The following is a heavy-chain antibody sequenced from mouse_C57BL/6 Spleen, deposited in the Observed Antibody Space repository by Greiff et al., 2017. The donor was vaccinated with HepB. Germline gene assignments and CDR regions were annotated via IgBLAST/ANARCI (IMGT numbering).Heavy chain of an antibody. CDR2: IDPEDGEN. CDR1: GFNIKDYY. J-gene: IGHJ2*01. CDR3: ATLITTVVGGDY. Sequence: EVQLQQSGAELVKPGASVKLSCTASGFNIKDYYMHWVKQRTEQGLEWIGRIDPEDGENKYAPKFQGKATITADTSSNTAYLQLSSLTSEDTAVYYCATLITTVVGGDYWGQGTTLTVSS. V-gene: IGHV14-2*01. D-gene: IGHD1-1*01.